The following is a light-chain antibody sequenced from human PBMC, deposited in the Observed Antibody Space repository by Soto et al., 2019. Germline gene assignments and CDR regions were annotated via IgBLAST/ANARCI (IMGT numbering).Light chain of an antibody. CDR2: DVS. CDR3: CSYAGTPYV. Sequence: QSALTQPRSVSESPGQSVTISCTGTSSDVGGYNYVSWYQQHPGKAPKLMIYDVSKRPSGVPDRCSGSKSGNTASLTISGLRAEDEADYYCCSYAGTPYVFGTGTKVTVL. J-gene: IGLJ1*01. CDR1: SSDVGGYNY. V-gene: IGLV2-11*01.